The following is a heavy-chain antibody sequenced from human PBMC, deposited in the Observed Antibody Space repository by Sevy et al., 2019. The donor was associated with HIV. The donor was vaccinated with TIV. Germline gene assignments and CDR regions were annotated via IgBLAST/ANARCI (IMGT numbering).Heavy chain of an antibody. CDR2: IYYSGST. CDR1: GGSISSYY. J-gene: IGHJ4*02. V-gene: IGHV4-59*01. D-gene: IGHD1-26*01. CDR3: ARGGAMPLDY. Sequence: SETLSLTCTVPGGSISSYYWSWIRQPPGKGLEWIGYIYYSGSTNYNPSLKSRVTISVDTSKNQFSLKLSSVTAADTAVYYCARGGAMPLDYWGQGTLVTVSS.